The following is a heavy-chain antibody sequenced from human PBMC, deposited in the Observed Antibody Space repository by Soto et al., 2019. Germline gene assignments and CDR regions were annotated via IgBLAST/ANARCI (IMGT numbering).Heavy chain of an antibody. CDR1: GGSISGGGYS. Sequence: QLQLQESGAGLVTPSQTLSLTCAVSGGSISGGGYSWSWIRQPPGKGMEWIGYIYHSGTNYYNPSLKSRVTISIDGSNNQCSLKLTSVPGADTAVYYCGVSCSRSARFSPKSAVDVGGQGTTVIVSS. V-gene: IGHV4-30-2*01. J-gene: IGHJ6*02. CDR2: IYHSGTN. D-gene: IGHD2-2*01. CDR3: GVSCSRSARFSPKSAVDV.